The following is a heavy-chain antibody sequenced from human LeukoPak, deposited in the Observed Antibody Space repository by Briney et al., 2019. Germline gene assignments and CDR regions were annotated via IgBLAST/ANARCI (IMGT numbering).Heavy chain of an antibody. CDR2: ISRDSRTI. J-gene: IGHJ4*02. CDR1: GFTFSSYS. V-gene: IGHV3-48*04. Sequence: GGSLRLSCAASGFTFSSYSMNWVRQAPGQGLEWVSIISRDSRTIFYADSVKGRFTVSRDNAKNSLYLQMNSLKAEDTVVYYCATSPPGGPIDNWGQGTLVTVSS. D-gene: IGHD3-16*01. CDR3: ATSPPGGPIDN.